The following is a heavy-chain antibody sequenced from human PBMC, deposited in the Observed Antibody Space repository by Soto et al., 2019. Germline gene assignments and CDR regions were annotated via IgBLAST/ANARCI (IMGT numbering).Heavy chain of an antibody. V-gene: IGHV1-69*13. J-gene: IGHJ6*02. CDR3: ARGLDYDILTGYETGRYYYGMDV. CDR2: ISPNNGTA. Sequence: SVKVSCKASGYTFTSYGISWVRQAPGQGLEWMGWISPNNGTANYAQKLQGRVTITADESTSTAYMELSSLRSEDTAVYYCARGLDYDILTGYETGRYYYGMDVWGQGTTVTVSS. CDR1: GYTFTSYG. D-gene: IGHD3-9*01.